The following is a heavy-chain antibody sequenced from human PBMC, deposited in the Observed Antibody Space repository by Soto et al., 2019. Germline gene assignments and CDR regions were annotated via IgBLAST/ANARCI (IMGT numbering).Heavy chain of an antibody. CDR3: AHTGYYDLLTFDY. V-gene: IGHV2-5*02. J-gene: IGHJ4*02. Sequence: GSGPTLVNPTQTLTLTCNFSGFSLGSRKMGVGWIRQPPGKALEWLALIYWDGDKRYRPSLNNRLTITKDTSKNQVLLTMTNLDPVDTATYYCAHTGYYDLLTFDYWGQGTLVTVSS. CDR1: GFSLGSRKMG. D-gene: IGHD3-9*01. CDR2: IYWDGDK.